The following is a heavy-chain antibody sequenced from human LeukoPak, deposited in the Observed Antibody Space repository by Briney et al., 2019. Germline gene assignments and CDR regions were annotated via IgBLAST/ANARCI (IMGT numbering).Heavy chain of an antibody. CDR2: IEEDGSEK. CDR3: ARSQSLGY. Sequence: GGSLRLSCAASGFTFSRYWMSWVRQAPGKGLEWVASIEEDGSEKYYVDSVKGRCTISRDNAENSLYLQMNSLRAEDTAMYYCARSQSLGYWGQGTLVTVSS. V-gene: IGHV3-7*04. CDR1: GFTFSRYW. J-gene: IGHJ4*02.